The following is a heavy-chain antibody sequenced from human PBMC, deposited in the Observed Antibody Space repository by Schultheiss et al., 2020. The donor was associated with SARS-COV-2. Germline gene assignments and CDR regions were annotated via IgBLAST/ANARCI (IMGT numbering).Heavy chain of an antibody. D-gene: IGHD1-26*01. Sequence: GGSLRLSCAASGFIFSDFGMFWVRQAPGKGLEWVAVIHYDGGQKAHADAVEGRFAISRDNSKNALYLEMNSLRVEDTAVYYCARGGVVGDAFDIWGQGTMVTVSS. CDR1: GFIFSDFG. V-gene: IGHV3-33*01. CDR2: IHYDGGQK. J-gene: IGHJ3*02. CDR3: ARGGVVGDAFDI.